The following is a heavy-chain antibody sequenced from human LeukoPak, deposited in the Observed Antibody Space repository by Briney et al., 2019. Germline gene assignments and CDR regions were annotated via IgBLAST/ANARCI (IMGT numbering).Heavy chain of an antibody. D-gene: IGHD2-21*02. CDR1: GYTLTELS. CDR2: FDPEDGET. V-gene: IGHV1-24*01. CDR3: ATDIVVVTAIKFDY. Sequence: ASVKVSCKVCGYTLTELSMHWVRQAPGKGLEWVGGFDPEDGETIYAQKFQGRVTMTEDTSTDTAYMELSSLRSEDTAVYYCATDIVVVTAIKFDYWGQGTLVTVSS. J-gene: IGHJ4*02.